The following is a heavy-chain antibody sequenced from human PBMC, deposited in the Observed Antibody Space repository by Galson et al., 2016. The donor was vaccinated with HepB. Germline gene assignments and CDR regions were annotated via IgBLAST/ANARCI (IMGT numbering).Heavy chain of an antibody. CDR1: GFTFSTYW. D-gene: IGHD3-10*02. V-gene: IGHV3-7*01. J-gene: IGHJ5*02. Sequence: SLRLSCAASGFTFSTYWMSWVRQAPGQGLEWVANINQDGSGTYHVDSVKGRFTISRDNAKNSLYLQMNSLRAEDTAVYFRARDYYARDWFDPWGQGTLVTVSS. CDR3: ARDYYARDWFDP. CDR2: INQDGSGT.